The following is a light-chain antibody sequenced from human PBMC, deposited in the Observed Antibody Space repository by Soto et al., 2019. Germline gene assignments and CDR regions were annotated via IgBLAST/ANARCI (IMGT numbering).Light chain of an antibody. CDR3: AAWDDSLSGVV. V-gene: IGLV1-47*01. CDR2: RNN. CDR1: SSNIGTNY. J-gene: IGLJ2*01. Sequence: QSVLTQPPSASGTPGQRIAMSCSGSSSNIGTNYVYWYQQLPGTAPKLLIYRNNQRPSGVPDRFSGSKSGTSASLAISGLQSEDEADYYCAAWDDSLSGVVFGGGTKVTVL.